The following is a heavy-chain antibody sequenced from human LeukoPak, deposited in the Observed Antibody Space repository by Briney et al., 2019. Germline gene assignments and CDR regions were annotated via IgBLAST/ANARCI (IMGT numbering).Heavy chain of an antibody. CDR3: SRLEKWVFDY. Sequence: SQTLSLTRALSGGSVSRNIAAWIWIRHSPSRGLEWLGRTYYRSKWYNDYALSVKSRITIKPDTSKNQYSLQLNSVTPEVTAVYYCSRLEKWVFDYWGQGTLGTDSS. D-gene: IGHD3-3*01. CDR1: GGSVSRNIAA. V-gene: IGHV6-1*01. J-gene: IGHJ4*02. CDR2: TYYRSKWYN.